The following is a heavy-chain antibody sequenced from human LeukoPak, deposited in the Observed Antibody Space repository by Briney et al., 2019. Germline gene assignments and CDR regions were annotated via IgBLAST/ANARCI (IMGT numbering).Heavy chain of an antibody. V-gene: IGHV4-30-2*01. CDR1: GGSISSGGYY. Sequence: PSQTPSLTCTVSGGSISSGGYYWSWIRQPPGTGLEWIGYIYHSGSTYYNPSLKSRVTISVDGSKNQFSLKLSSVTAADTAVYYCARGQNWGSLFDYWGQGTLVTVSS. CDR2: IYHSGST. J-gene: IGHJ4*02. CDR3: ARGQNWGSLFDY. D-gene: IGHD7-27*01.